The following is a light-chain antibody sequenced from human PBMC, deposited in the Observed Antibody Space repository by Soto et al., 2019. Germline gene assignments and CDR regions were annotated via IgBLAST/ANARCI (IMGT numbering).Light chain of an antibody. Sequence: QSALTQPASVSGSPGQAITISCTGTSSDVGAYNYVDWYQHHPGKAPNLMIYDVSNRPSGVSNRFSASKSGNTASLTISGLQAEDEADYYCSSYTSSRTRVFGGGTKLTVL. CDR2: DVS. CDR3: SSYTSSRTRV. J-gene: IGLJ3*02. CDR1: SSDVGAYNY. V-gene: IGLV2-14*03.